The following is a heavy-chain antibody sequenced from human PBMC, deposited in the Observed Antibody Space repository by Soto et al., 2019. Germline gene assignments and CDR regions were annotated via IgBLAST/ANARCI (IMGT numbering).Heavy chain of an antibody. Sequence: QVQLQESGPGLVKPSGTLSLTCAVSGGSISSSNWWSWVRQSPGKGLEWRGEIYHSGSTNYNPSRKSRVTTSVDKSKNHFSLTLSAVTAADTAVYYCARGSGRQVYNYYGRDVWGQGTTVTVTS. J-gene: IGHJ6*02. D-gene: IGHD3-10*01. CDR1: GGSISSSNW. V-gene: IGHV4-4*02. CDR2: IYHSGST. CDR3: ARGSGRQVYNYYGRDV.